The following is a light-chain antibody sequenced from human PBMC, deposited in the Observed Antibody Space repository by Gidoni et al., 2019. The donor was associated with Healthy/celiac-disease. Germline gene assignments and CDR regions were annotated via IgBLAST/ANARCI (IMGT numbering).Light chain of an antibody. CDR3: MQALQTPQYT. J-gene: IGKJ2*01. Sequence: DIVMTQSPLSLPVTPGEPASISCRSSQSLLHSNGYNYLDLDLQKPGQSPQLLIYLGSNRASGVPDRFSGSGSGTDFTLKISRVEAEDVGVYYCMQALQTPQYTFGQGTKLEIK. V-gene: IGKV2-28*01. CDR2: LGS. CDR1: QSLLHSNGYNY.